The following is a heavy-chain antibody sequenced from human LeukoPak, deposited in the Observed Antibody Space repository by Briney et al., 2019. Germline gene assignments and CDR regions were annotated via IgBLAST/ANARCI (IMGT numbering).Heavy chain of an antibody. D-gene: IGHD3-10*01. Sequence: PSETLSLTCTVSGGSISSSSYYWGWIRQPPGKGLEWIGSIYYSGSTYYNPSLKSRVTISVDTSKNQFSLKLSSVTAADTAVYYCARHPYYYKRIWGAFDIWGQGTMVTVST. V-gene: IGHV4-39*01. CDR2: IYYSGST. J-gene: IGHJ3*02. CDR3: ARHPYYYKRIWGAFDI. CDR1: GGSISSSSYY.